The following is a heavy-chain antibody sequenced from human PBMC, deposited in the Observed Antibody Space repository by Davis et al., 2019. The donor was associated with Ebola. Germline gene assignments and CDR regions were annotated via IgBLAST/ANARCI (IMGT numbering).Heavy chain of an antibody. CDR3: ARQPYSSSWYNYYGMDV. CDR1: GGSISSYY. D-gene: IGHD6-13*01. J-gene: IGHJ6*02. V-gene: IGHV4-59*08. CDR2: IYYSWST. Sequence: MPSETLSLTCTVSGGSISSYYWSWIRQPPGKGLEWIGYIYYSWSTNYNPSLKSRVTISVDTSKNQFSLKLSSVTAADTAVYYCARQPYSSSWYNYYGMDVWGQGTTVTVSS.